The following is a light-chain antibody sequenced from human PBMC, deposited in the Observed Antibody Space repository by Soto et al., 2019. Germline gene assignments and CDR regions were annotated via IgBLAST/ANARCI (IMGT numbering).Light chain of an antibody. Sequence: EIVMTQSPATLSLSPGERTTLSCRASQSVGNNLAWYQQKPGQAPRLLIYGAYTRATGIPARFSVSGSGTDVTLTISRLQTEDCAVYYCQQYGSSTITFGQGTRLEIK. CDR2: GAY. J-gene: IGKJ5*01. V-gene: IGKV3-15*01. CDR3: QQYGSSTIT. CDR1: QSVGNN.